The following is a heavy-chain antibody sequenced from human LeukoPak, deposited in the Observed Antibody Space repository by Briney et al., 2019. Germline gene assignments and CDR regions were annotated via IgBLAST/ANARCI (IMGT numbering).Heavy chain of an antibody. Sequence: SETLSLTCAVSGGSISSNSYYWGWIRQPPGKGLEWIGEINHSGSTNYNPSLKSRVTISVDTSKNHFSLRLSSVTAADTAVYYCARARTYSRDFDYWGQGTLVTVSS. CDR3: ARARTYSRDFDY. CDR2: INHSGST. V-gene: IGHV4-39*02. CDR1: GGSISSNSYY. J-gene: IGHJ4*02. D-gene: IGHD1-7*01.